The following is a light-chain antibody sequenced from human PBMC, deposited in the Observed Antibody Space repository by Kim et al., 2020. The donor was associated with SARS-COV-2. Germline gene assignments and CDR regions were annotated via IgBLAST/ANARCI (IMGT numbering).Light chain of an antibody. CDR2: QDS. V-gene: IGLV3-1*01. J-gene: IGLJ1*01. CDR3: QAWDSSTAYV. Sequence: SYELTQPPSVSVSPGQTASITCSGDKLGDKYACWYQQKPGQSPVLVIYQDSKRPSGIPERFSGSNSGNTATLTISGTQAMDEADCYCQAWDSSTAYVFGT. CDR1: KLGDKY.